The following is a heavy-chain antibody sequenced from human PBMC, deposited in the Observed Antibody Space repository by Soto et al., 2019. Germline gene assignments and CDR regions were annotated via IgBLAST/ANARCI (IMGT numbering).Heavy chain of an antibody. J-gene: IGHJ6*02. D-gene: IGHD4-17*01. Sequence: PGESLKISCKGSGSSFTSYWIRWVRQMPGKGLEWMGRIDPSDSYTNYTPPFQCNVTLSSDNSISTAYLQWSSLKASDTAMYYCARRTTTPVLRVDYYYGMDVWDQGTTVTVSS. CDR1: GSSFTSYW. V-gene: IGHV5-10-1*01. CDR2: IDPSDSYT. CDR3: ARRTTTPVLRVDYYYGMDV.